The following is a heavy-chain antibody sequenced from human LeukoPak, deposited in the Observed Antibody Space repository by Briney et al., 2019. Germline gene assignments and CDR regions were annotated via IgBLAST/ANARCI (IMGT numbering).Heavy chain of an antibody. D-gene: IGHD2-15*01. CDR1: GGTFSSYA. V-gene: IGHV1-69*05. CDR2: IIPIFGTA. J-gene: IGHJ6*03. Sequence: ASVKVSCKASGGTFSSYAISWVRQAPGQGLEWMGGIIPIFGTANYAQKFQGRVTITTDESTSTAYMELSSLRSEDTAVYYCARGGYCSGGSCRYSVYYYYMDGWGKGTTVTVSS. CDR3: ARGGYCSGGSCRYSVYYYYMDG.